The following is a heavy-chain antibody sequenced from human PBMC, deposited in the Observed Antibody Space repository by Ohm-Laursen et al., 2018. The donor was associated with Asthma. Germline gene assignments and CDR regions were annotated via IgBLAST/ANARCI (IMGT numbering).Heavy chain of an antibody. CDR2: ISGRGDST. J-gene: IGHJ4*02. Sequence: SLRLSCAASGFTFSSYAMSWVRQAPGKGLKWVSGISGRGDSTYYADSVKGRFTISRDNSRRTLYLQMNSLRAEDTAVYYCAKDSSEVVAADEYWGQGTLVTVSS. V-gene: IGHV3-23*01. CDR3: AKDSSEVVAADEY. D-gene: IGHD2-15*01. CDR1: GFTFSSYA.